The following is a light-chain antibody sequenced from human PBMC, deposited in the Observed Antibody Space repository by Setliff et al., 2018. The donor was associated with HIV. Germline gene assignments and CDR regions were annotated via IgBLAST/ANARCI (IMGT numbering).Light chain of an antibody. J-gene: IGLJ1*01. CDR3: TTWDGRLNV. V-gene: IGLV1-44*01. CDR1: STNIGPNA. CDR2: NTD. Sequence: VLTQPPSVSGTPGQRVTISCSGGSTNIGPNAVNWYQQLPGTAPKLLIYNTDKRPSGVPDRFSGSKSGTSASLAISGLQSEDEADYYCTTWDGRLNVFGTGTKVTVL.